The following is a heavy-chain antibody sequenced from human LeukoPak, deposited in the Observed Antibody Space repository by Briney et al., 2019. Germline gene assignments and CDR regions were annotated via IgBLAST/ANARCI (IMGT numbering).Heavy chain of an antibody. CDR3: ARTNGNTGGGYCDY. CDR2: IYYSGIT. J-gene: IGHJ4*02. V-gene: IGHV4-39*01. Sequence: PSETLSLTCTVSGDSVSNSAYYWGWIRQPPGKGLEWIGNIYYSGITYYNPSLKSRVTISIDTSKNQFSLKLNSVTAADTAMYYCARTNGNTGGGYCDYWGQGTLVTVSS. D-gene: IGHD1/OR15-1a*01. CDR1: GDSVSNSAYY.